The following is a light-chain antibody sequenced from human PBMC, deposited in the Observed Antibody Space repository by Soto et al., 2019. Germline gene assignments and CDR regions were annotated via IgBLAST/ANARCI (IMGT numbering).Light chain of an antibody. CDR3: CSYAGSSTV. CDR1: SSDVGSYNL. CDR2: EGS. V-gene: IGLV2-23*01. J-gene: IGLJ1*01. Sequence: SVLTQPASVSGSPGQSITISCTGTSSDVGSYNLVSWYQQHPGKAPKLMIYEGSKRPSGVSNRFSGSKSGNTASLTISGLQAEDEADYYCCSYAGSSTVFGTGTKVTV.